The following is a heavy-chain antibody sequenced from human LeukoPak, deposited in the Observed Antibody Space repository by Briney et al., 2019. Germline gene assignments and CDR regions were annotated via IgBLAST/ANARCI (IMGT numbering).Heavy chain of an antibody. D-gene: IGHD4-23*01. CDR1: GYTFTSYD. CDR3: ARDYYGGNSPGLY. V-gene: IGHV1-8*01. Sequence: ASVKVSCKASGYTFTSYDINWVRQATGQGLEWMGWMNPNSGNTGYAQKFQGRVTMTTDTSTSTAYMELRSLRSDDTAVYYCARDYYGGNSPGLYWGQGTLVTVSS. J-gene: IGHJ4*02. CDR2: MNPNSGNT.